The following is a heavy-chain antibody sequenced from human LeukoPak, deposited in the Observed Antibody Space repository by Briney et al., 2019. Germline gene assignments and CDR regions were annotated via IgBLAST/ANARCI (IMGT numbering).Heavy chain of an antibody. J-gene: IGHJ4*02. CDR3: ATHGSGSYYIDY. CDR1: GFTFSSYG. V-gene: IGHV3-30*02. CDR2: IRYDGSNK. D-gene: IGHD3-10*01. Sequence: GGSLRLSCAASGFTFSSYGMHWVRQAPGKGLEWVAFIRYDGSNKYYADSVKGRFTISRDNSKNTLYLQMNSLRAEDTAVYYCATHGSGSYYIDYWGQGTLVTVSS.